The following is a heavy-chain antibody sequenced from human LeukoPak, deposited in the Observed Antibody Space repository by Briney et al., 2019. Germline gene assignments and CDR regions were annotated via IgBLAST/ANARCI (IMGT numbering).Heavy chain of an antibody. V-gene: IGHV3-23*01. D-gene: IGHD3-10*01. CDR1: GFIFSNYA. J-gene: IGHJ4*02. CDR2: ISGSGDTT. Sequence: GGSLRLSCATSGFIFSNYAVNWVRQAPGKGLEWVSIISGSGDTTYYADSVKGRFTISRDNSKNTLYLQMNSLRAEDTAVYYCARSNYYGSGSYLFDYWGQGTLVTVSS. CDR3: ARSNYYGSGSYLFDY.